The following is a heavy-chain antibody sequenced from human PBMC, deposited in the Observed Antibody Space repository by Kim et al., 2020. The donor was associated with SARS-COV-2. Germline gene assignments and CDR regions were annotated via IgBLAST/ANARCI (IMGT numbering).Heavy chain of an antibody. Sequence: GGSLRLSCAASGFTFSNAWMSWVRQAPGKGLEWVGRIKSKTDGGTTDYAAPVKGRFTISRDDSKNTLYLQMNSLKTEDTAVYYCTTLYYYDSSGYYPNFDYWGQGTLVTVSS. CDR1: GFTFSNAW. CDR3: TTLYYYDSSGYYPNFDY. CDR2: IKSKTDGGTT. V-gene: IGHV3-15*01. D-gene: IGHD3-22*01. J-gene: IGHJ4*02.